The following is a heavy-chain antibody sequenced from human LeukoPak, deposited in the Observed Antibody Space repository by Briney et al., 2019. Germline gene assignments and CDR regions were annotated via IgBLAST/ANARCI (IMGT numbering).Heavy chain of an antibody. Sequence: SETLSLTXTVSGYSINSGYYWGWIRQPPGKGLEWIGSIYHSGSTYYNPSLKRRVTISLDTSKNQFSLKLSSVTAADTAVYYCARDGTWHSSSWYSTWFDPWGQGTLVTVSS. CDR2: IYHSGST. J-gene: IGHJ5*02. D-gene: IGHD6-13*01. CDR3: ARDGTWHSSSWYSTWFDP. CDR1: GYSINSGYY. V-gene: IGHV4-38-2*02.